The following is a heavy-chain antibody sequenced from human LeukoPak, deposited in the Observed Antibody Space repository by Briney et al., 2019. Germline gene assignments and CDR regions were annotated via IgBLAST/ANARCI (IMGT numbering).Heavy chain of an antibody. CDR1: GFTFGKYW. J-gene: IGHJ4*02. CDR3: ARDQYDTWSRRGNFDA. CDR2: IKLDGSEK. D-gene: IGHD3-3*01. Sequence: GGSLRLSCVASGFTFGKYWMSWVRQAPGKGLEWVANIKLDGSEKNYVDSVKGRFTISRDNTKNSLYLQMNSLRAEDTAVFYCARDQYDTWSRRGNFDAWGQGTLVIVSS. V-gene: IGHV3-7*03.